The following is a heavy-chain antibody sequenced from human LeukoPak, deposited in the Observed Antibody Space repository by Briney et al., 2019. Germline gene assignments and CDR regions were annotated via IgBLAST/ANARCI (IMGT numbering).Heavy chain of an antibody. CDR1: GFTFSSYA. Sequence: GGSLRLSCAASGFTFSSYAMRWVRQAPGKGLEWVSSISVGGGSTYYADSVKGRFTLSRDSSKNTLYLQMNSLRAEDTAVYYCARSSPYYFDYWGQGTLVTVSS. V-gene: IGHV3-23*01. CDR2: ISVGGGST. CDR3: ARSSPYYFDY. J-gene: IGHJ4*02.